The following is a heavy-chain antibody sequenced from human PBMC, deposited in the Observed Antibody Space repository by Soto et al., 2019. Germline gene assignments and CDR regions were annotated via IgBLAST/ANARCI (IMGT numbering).Heavy chain of an antibody. J-gene: IGHJ5*02. Sequence: QLQLQESGPGLVKPSETLSLTCTVSGGSISSNPYYWGWIRQPPGKGLEWIGSIFYSGSTYYNPSLKSRVTISVDTSKKQFSLKLSSVTAADTAVYYCAFIDFHNWFDPWGQGTLVTVSS. D-gene: IGHD1-26*01. V-gene: IGHV4-39*01. CDR1: GGSISSNPYY. CDR3: AFIDFHNWFDP. CDR2: IFYSGST.